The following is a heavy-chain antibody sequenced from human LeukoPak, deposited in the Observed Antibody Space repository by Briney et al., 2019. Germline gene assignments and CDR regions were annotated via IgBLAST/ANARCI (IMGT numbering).Heavy chain of an antibody. Sequence: SQTLSLTCTVSGGSISSGDYYWGWIRQPPGKGLEWIGSIYHSGSTYYNPSLKSRVTISVDTSKNQFSLKLSSVTAADTAVYYCARLGWSRTAFDYWGQGTLVTVSS. V-gene: IGHV4-39*07. CDR3: ARLGWSRTAFDY. CDR2: IYHSGST. J-gene: IGHJ4*02. D-gene: IGHD2-15*01. CDR1: GGSISSGDYY.